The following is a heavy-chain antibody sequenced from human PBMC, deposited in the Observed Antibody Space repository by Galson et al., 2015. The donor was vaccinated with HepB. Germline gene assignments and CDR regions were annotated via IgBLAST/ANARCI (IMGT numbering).Heavy chain of an antibody. CDR3: AKEIMVHAGDWYFDL. V-gene: IGHV3-30*18. Sequence: SLRLSCAASGFTFSNHGIHWVRLAPGKGLEWVAVISSGGGTQYLADSVRGRVTLSRDNPKNTVYLQMNSLGAEDAAVYYCAKEIMVHAGDWYFDLWGRGTLVTVSS. J-gene: IGHJ2*01. CDR2: ISSGGGTQ. CDR1: GFTFSNHG. D-gene: IGHD2-8*01.